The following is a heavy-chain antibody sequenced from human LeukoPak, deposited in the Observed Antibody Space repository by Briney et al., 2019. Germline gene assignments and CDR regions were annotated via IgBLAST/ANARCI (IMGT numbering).Heavy chain of an antibody. V-gene: IGHV1-24*01. CDR1: RYTLTELS. CDR2: FDPEDGET. J-gene: IGHJ5*02. CDR3: ARGDRVDSSSWYNWFDP. Sequence: ASVKVSCKVSRYTLTELSMHWVRQAPGKGLEWMGGFDPEDGETIYAQKFQGRVTMTEDTSTDTAYMELSSLRSEDTAVYYCARGDRVDSSSWYNWFDPWGQGTLVTVSS. D-gene: IGHD6-13*01.